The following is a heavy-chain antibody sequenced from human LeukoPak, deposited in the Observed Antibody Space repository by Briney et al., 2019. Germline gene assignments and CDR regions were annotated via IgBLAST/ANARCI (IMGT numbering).Heavy chain of an antibody. CDR1: GYSFTSYW. CDR3: ARGMVDTAMANYYYYMDV. D-gene: IGHD5-18*01. CDR2: IYPGDSNT. V-gene: IGHV5-51*01. J-gene: IGHJ6*03. Sequence: GESLKISCKGSGYSFTSYWIGWVRQMPGKGLEWMGIIYPGDSNTSYSPSFQGQVTISADKSISTAYLQWSSLKASDTAMYYCARGMVDTAMANYYYYMDVWGKGTTVTISS.